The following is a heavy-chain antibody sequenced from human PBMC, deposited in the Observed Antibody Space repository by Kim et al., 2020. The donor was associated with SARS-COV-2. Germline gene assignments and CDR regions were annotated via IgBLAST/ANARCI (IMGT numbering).Heavy chain of an antibody. CDR2: ISYDGSNK. CDR1: GFTFSSYA. J-gene: IGHJ6*01. D-gene: IGHD1-20*01. Sequence: GGSLRLSCAASGFTFSSYAMHWVRQAPGKGLEWVAVISYDGSNKYYADSVKGRVTISRDNSKKTLYLQMNSLRAEDTAVYYCAREALTGTLKIYYYYYYG. CDR3: AREALTGTLKIYYYYYYG. V-gene: IGHV3-30-3*01.